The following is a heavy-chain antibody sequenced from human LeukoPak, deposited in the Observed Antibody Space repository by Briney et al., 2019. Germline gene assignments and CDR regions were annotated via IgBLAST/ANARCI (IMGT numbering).Heavy chain of an antibody. Sequence: KSGGSLRLSCAASGFTFSRFWMHWVRQAPGKWLVWVSRISADGSSTIYADPVKGRFTISRDNAENTLYLQMNTLSVEDTAVYYCARYGYDSGRGFDPWGQGTLVTVST. CDR1: GFTFSRFW. J-gene: IGHJ5*02. CDR2: ISADGSST. D-gene: IGHD3-10*01. CDR3: ARYGYDSGRGFDP. V-gene: IGHV3-74*01.